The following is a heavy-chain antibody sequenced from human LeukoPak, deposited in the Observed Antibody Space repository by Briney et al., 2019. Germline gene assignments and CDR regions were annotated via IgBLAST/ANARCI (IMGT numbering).Heavy chain of an antibody. CDR3: AELGITMIGGV. V-gene: IGHV3-7*01. J-gene: IGHJ6*04. Sequence: GGSLRLSCAASGFTFSSYSMNWVRQAPGKGLEWVANMKQDGSEINYVDSVKGRFTISRDNAKNSLYLQMNSLRAEDTAVYYCAELGITMIGGVWGKGTTVTISS. CDR2: MKQDGSEI. CDR1: GFTFSSYS. D-gene: IGHD3-10*02.